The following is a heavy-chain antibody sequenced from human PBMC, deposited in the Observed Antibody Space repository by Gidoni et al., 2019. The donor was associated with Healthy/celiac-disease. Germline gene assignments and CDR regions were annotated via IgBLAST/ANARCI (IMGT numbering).Heavy chain of an antibody. V-gene: IGHV1-8*01. D-gene: IGHD3-10*01. CDR3: AREKVVQGVMWFDP. CDR1: GYTFTSYD. Sequence: QVQLVQSGAEVKKPGASVKVSCKASGYTFTSYDINWVRQATGQGLEWMGWMNPNSGNTGYAQKFQGRVTMTRNTSISTAYMELSSLRSEDTAVYYCAREKVVQGVMWFDPWGQGTLVTVSS. J-gene: IGHJ5*02. CDR2: MNPNSGNT.